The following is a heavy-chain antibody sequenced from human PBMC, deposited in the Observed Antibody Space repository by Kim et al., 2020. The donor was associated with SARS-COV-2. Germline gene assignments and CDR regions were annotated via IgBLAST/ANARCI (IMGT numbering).Heavy chain of an antibody. CDR3: ARDLGVRGDYYYYMDV. Sequence: SPKSRVTMSVDTSKNQFALKLSSVTAADTAVYYCARDLGVRGDYYYYMDVWGKGTTVTVSS. D-gene: IGHD3-10*01. J-gene: IGHJ6*03. V-gene: IGHV4-4*07.